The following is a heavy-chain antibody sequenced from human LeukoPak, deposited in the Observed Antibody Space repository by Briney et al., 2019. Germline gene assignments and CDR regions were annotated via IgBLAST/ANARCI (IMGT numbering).Heavy chain of an antibody. D-gene: IGHD3-3*01. CDR3: ASEVGYRSLGY. J-gene: IGHJ4*02. CDR2: ITWKSHRT. CDR1: GFTFDDDT. V-gene: IGHV3-43*01. Sequence: GGSLRLSCADSGFTFDDDTVHWVRQTPGRGLEWVSFITWKSHRTHYADSVKGRFTVSRDNIKDPLYLQMNSLRTEDTGLYHCASEVGYRSLGYLGQGTLVTVSS.